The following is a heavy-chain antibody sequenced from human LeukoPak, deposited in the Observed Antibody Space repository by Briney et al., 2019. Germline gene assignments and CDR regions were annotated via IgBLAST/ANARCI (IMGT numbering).Heavy chain of an antibody. CDR3: ARDSPIINIAVAGFDAFDI. J-gene: IGHJ3*02. CDR2: IYTSGST. D-gene: IGHD6-19*01. Sequence: PSETLSLTCTVSGGSISSYYWSWIRQPAGKGLEWIGRIYTSGSTNYNPSLKSRVTMSVDTSKNQFSLKLSSVTAADTAVYYCARDSPIINIAVAGFDAFDIWGQGTMVTVSS. V-gene: IGHV4-4*07. CDR1: GGSISSYY.